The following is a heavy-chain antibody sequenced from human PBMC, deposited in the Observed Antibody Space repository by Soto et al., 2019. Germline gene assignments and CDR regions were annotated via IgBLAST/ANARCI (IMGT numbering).Heavy chain of an antibody. CDR3: AREDDGGDSLDV. CDR1: GGSISSGDYY. D-gene: IGHD2-21*02. CDR2: IYYSGST. J-gene: IGHJ6*02. Sequence: PSETLSLTCTVSGGSISSGDYYWSWIRQPPGKGLEWIGYIYYSGSTYYNPSLKSRVTISVDTSKNQFSLKLSSVTAADTAVYFCAREDDGGDSLDVWGQGTTVTVSS. V-gene: IGHV4-30-4*01.